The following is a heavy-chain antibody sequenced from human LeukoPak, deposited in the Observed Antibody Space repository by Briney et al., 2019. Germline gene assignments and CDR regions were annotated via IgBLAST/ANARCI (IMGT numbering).Heavy chain of an antibody. J-gene: IGHJ4*02. V-gene: IGHV1-2*02. D-gene: IGHD3-10*01. CDR3: ARESYYYGSGDDY. CDR1: GYTFTGYY. Sequence: ASVKVSCKASGYTFTGYYMHWVRQAPGQGLEWMGWINPNSGGTNYAQKFQGRVTMTRDTSISTAYMELSRLRSDDTAVCYCARESYYYGSGDDYWGQGTLVTDSS. CDR2: INPNSGGT.